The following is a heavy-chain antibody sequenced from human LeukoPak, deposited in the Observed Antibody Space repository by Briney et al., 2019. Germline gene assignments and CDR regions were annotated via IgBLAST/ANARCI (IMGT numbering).Heavy chain of an antibody. CDR3: AAPSGPTYYSPVDF. V-gene: IGHV4-39*01. CDR1: GAPITTSNHY. J-gene: IGHJ4*02. Sequence: SETLSLTCTVSGAPITTSNHYWGWIRQPPGKTLEWIANIYYSGHTLYNPSLKSRALISVDTTSNQFSLRLTSVTAADTAVYYCAAPSGPTYYSPVDFWGQGTSVSVSS. CDR2: IYYSGHT. D-gene: IGHD1-26*01.